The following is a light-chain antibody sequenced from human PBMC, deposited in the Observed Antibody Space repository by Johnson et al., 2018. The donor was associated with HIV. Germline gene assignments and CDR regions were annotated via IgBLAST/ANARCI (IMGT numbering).Light chain of an antibody. CDR1: SSNIANNY. CDR2: DND. Sequence: QSVLTQPPSVSAAPGQNITISCSGASSNIANNYISWYQHLPGTAPKIVIYDNDKRPLGIPDRFSGSKSGTSATLGITGLQTGDEGDYYCGTWDSRLSASYFFGTGTNVTVL. CDR3: GTWDSRLSASYF. V-gene: IGLV1-51*01. J-gene: IGLJ1*01.